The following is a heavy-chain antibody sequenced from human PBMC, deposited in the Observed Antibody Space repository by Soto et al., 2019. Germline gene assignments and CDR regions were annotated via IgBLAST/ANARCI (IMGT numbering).Heavy chain of an antibody. CDR2: IYYIGST. D-gene: IGHD2-15*01. Sequence: QVQLQESGPGLVKPSQTLSLTCTVSGGSISSGGYYWSWIRQHPGKCLKWIGYIYYIGSTYYTPSLKSRVTLSVSKSKTQFSVKLSSVTAADTAVYYCARVYCSGGSCYEFDYWGQGTLVTVSS. CDR3: ARVYCSGGSCYEFDY. V-gene: IGHV4-31*03. J-gene: IGHJ4*02. CDR1: GGSISSGGYY.